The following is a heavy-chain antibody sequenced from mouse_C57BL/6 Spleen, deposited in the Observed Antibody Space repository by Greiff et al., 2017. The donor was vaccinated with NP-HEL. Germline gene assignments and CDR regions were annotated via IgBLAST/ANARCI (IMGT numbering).Heavy chain of an antibody. CDR3: AMPFPYYFDY. CDR2: INPNNGGT. CDR1: GYTFTDYN. V-gene: IGHV1-22*01. Sequence: EVQLVESGPELVKPGASVKMSCKASGYTFTDYNMHWVKQSHGKSLEWIGYINPNNGGTSYNQKFKGKATLTVNKSSSTAYMELRSLTSEDSAVYYCAMPFPYYFDYWGQGTTLTVSS. J-gene: IGHJ2*01.